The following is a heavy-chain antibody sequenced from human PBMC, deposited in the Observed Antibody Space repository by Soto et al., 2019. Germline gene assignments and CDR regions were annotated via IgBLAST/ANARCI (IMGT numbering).Heavy chain of an antibody. Sequence: GASVKVSCKASGYTFTSYGISWVRQAPGQGLEWMGWISAYNGNTNYAQKLQGRVTMTTDTSTSTAYMELRSLRSDDTAVYYCARESLARGYYSYGMDVWGQGTTVTVSS. CDR1: GYTFTSYG. CDR2: ISAYNGNT. J-gene: IGHJ6*02. V-gene: IGHV1-18*01. CDR3: ARESLARGYYSYGMDV. D-gene: IGHD3-10*01.